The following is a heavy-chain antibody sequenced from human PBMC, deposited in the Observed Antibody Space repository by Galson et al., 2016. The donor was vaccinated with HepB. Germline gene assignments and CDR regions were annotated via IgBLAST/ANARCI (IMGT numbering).Heavy chain of an antibody. CDR2: IKSKTDGGTT. CDR3: RYGMDV. V-gene: IGHV3-15*01. Sequence: SLRLSCAASGFTFSNAWMSWVRQAPGKELEWVGRIKSKTDGGTTDYAAPVKGRFSISRDDSKNTLYLQTNSLKTEDTAVYYCRYGMDVWGQGTTVTVSS. J-gene: IGHJ6*02. CDR1: GFTFSNAW.